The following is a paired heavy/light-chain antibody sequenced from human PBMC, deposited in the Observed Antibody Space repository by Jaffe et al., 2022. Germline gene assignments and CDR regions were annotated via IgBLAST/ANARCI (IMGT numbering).Light chain of an antibody. CDR3: QQANSFPSLT. J-gene: IGKJ4*01. CDR2: AAS. Sequence: DIQMTQSPSSVSASVGDRVTITCRASQGISSWLAWYQQKPGKAPKLLIYAASSLQSGVPSRFSGSGSGTDFTLTISSLQPEDFATYYCQQANSFPSLTFGGGTKVEIK. CDR1: QGISSW. V-gene: IGKV1-12*02.
Heavy chain of an antibody. V-gene: IGHV3-53*02. CDR1: GFTVSSNY. Sequence: EVQLVETGGGLIQPGGSLRLSCAASGFTVSSNYMSWVRQAPGKGLEWVSVIYSGGSTYYADSVKGRFTISRDNSKNTLYLQMNSLRAEDTAVYYCARDMMSCTGGVCYTGFDYWGQGTLVTVSS. CDR3: ARDMMSCTGGVCYTGFDY. CDR2: IYSGGST. J-gene: IGHJ4*02. D-gene: IGHD2-8*02.